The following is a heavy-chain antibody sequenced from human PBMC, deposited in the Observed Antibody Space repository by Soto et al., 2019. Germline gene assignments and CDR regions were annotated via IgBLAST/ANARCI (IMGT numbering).Heavy chain of an antibody. V-gene: IGHV4-59*01. D-gene: IGHD3-3*01. CDR1: GGSISSYY. Sequence: SETLSLTCSVSGGSISSYYWSWIRQPPGKGLEWIGYIYYTGTTSYNPSLKSRVTISVDKSRNQFSLKLTSVPAADTAVYYCARGPNYDFWGGYFRGWGQGTLVTVSS. J-gene: IGHJ4*02. CDR3: ARGPNYDFWGGYFRG. CDR2: IYYTGTT.